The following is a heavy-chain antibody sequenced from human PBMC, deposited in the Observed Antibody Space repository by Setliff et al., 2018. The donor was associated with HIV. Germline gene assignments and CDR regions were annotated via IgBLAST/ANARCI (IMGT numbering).Heavy chain of an antibody. J-gene: IGHJ3*02. D-gene: IGHD3-16*02. CDR3: ARHQVIPTVICAFDI. Sequence: TSETLSLTCTVSGDSISTSNSYWGWVRQPPGNGLEWIGSLYYGGSTYYNPSLKSRVTISVDTPKNHFSLKLSSVTSADTAVYYCARHQVIPTVICAFDIWGQGTVVTVSS. CDR2: LYYGGST. CDR1: GDSISTSNSY. V-gene: IGHV4-39*01.